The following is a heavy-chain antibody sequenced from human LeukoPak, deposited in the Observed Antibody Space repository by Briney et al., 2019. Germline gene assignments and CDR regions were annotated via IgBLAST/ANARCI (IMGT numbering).Heavy chain of an antibody. CDR3: AREVRYYYYYMDV. V-gene: IGHV3-7*01. J-gene: IGHJ6*03. Sequence: GGSLRLSCAASGFTFSSYWMSWARQAPGKGLEWVANIKQDGSEKYYVDSVKGRFTISRDNAKNSLYLQMNSLRAEDTAVYYCAREVRYYYYYMDVWGKGTTVTVSS. CDR1: GFTFSSYW. CDR2: IKQDGSEK. D-gene: IGHD3-10*01.